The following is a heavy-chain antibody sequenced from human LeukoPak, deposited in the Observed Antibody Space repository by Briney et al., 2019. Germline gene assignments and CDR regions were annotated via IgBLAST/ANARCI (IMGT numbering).Heavy chain of an antibody. D-gene: IGHD3-3*01. Sequence: GGSLRLSCAASGFTFSSYGMHWVRQAPGKGLEWVAFIRYDGSNKYYADSVKGRFTISRDNSKNTLYLQMNSLRAEDTAVYYCAKGGLYYDFWSGYPDYWGQGTLVTVSS. CDR2: IRYDGSNK. J-gene: IGHJ4*02. CDR3: AKGGLYYDFWSGYPDY. CDR1: GFTFSSYG. V-gene: IGHV3-30*02.